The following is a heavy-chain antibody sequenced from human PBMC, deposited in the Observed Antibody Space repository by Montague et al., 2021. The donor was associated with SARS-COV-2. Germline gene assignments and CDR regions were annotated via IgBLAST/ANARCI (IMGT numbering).Heavy chain of an antibody. CDR3: TSGREGNYNVMDV. V-gene: IGHV6-1*01. CDR2: TYYRSKWYN. D-gene: IGHD1-1*01. CDR1: GDGVSSNSAT. J-gene: IGHJ6*02. Sequence: CAISGDGVSSNSATWNGVRQAPSRGLEWLGRTYYRSKWYNDYAVXVRGRVTINPDTSKNQFSLQLNSVTPEYTAIYYCTSGREGNYNVMDVWGQGTTVTVSS.